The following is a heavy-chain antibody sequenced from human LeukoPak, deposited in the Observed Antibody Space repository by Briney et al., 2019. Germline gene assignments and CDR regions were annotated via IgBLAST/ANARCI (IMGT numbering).Heavy chain of an antibody. Sequence: GGSLRLSCAASGFTFSSYEMNWVRQAPGKGLEWISYISSSRSTIYYADSVKGRFTISRDNAKNSLYLQMNSLRAEDTAVYYCAKDRLDEYYFDYWGQGTLVTVSS. CDR2: ISSSRSTI. CDR3: AKDRLDEYYFDY. V-gene: IGHV3-48*03. CDR1: GFTFSSYE. D-gene: IGHD1-1*01. J-gene: IGHJ4*02.